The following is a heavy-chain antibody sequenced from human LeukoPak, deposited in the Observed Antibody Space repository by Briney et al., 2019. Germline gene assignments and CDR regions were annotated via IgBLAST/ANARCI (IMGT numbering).Heavy chain of an antibody. D-gene: IGHD1-20*01. CDR3: ASSYNYGFPY. Sequence: PGGSLRLSCAASGFTFSSYWILWVRHAPGKGLVWVSRINSDGSSTTYADSVKGRFTISRDNAKNTMYLQMNTLRAEDTAVYYCASSYNYGFPYWGQGTLVTVSS. CDR1: GFTFSSYW. V-gene: IGHV3-74*01. J-gene: IGHJ4*02. CDR2: INSDGSST.